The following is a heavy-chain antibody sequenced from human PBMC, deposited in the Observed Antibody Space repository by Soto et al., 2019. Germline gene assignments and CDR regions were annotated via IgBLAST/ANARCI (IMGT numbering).Heavy chain of an antibody. J-gene: IGHJ5*02. D-gene: IGHD3-3*01. Sequence: APVKVSCKASGYTFTSYGISWVRQAPGQGLEWMGWISAYNGNTNYAQKLQGRVTMTTDTSTSTAYMELRSLRSDDTAVYYCARENGDYDFWSGYYTGGYNWFDPWGQGTLVTVSS. CDR3: ARENGDYDFWSGYYTGGYNWFDP. CDR2: ISAYNGNT. V-gene: IGHV1-18*01. CDR1: GYTFTSYG.